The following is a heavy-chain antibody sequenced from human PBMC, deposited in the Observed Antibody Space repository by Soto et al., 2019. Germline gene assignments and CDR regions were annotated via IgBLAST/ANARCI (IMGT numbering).Heavy chain of an antibody. CDR1: GFTFSSYS. CDR2: ITKSGYI. CDR3: ARGGQYDSRGYYHTFDY. Sequence: GSLRLSCAVSGFTFSSYSMNWVRQAPGKGLEWVSSITKSGYISYADSMKGRFTISRDNAKNSLYLQMSSLRVEDTAVYYCARGGQYDSRGYYHTFDYWGQGTLVTVSS. D-gene: IGHD3-22*01. J-gene: IGHJ4*02. V-gene: IGHV3-21*06.